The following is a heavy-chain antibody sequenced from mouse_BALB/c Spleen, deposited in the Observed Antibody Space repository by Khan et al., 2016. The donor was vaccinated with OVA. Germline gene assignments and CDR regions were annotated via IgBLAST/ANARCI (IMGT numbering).Heavy chain of an antibody. Sequence: QVQLQQPGAELVKPGASVKLSCKASGYTFTSYYMYWVKQRPGQGLEWIGGINPSDGGTNFNEKFKSKATLTVDKSSSTAQLQLSSLTSEDAAVYYWTRAGWAAFAYWGQGTLVTVSA. D-gene: IGHD1-1*02. V-gene: IGHV1S81*02. CDR2: INPSDGGT. J-gene: IGHJ3*01. CDR3: TRAGWAAFAY. CDR1: GYTFTSYY.